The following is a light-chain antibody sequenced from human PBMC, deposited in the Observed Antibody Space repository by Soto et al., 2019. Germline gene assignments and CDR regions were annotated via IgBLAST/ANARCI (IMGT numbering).Light chain of an antibody. J-gene: IGKJ4*01. CDR1: QGINSW. Sequence: DIQMTQSPSSVSASVGDRVTITCRASQGINSWLAWYQQKPGKAPKLLIYSTSNLQSGVPSRFSGSGSVTEFTLTITSLQPEDFETYFCQQSESLPLTFGGGTKVELK. V-gene: IGKV1D-12*01. CDR3: QQSESLPLT. CDR2: STS.